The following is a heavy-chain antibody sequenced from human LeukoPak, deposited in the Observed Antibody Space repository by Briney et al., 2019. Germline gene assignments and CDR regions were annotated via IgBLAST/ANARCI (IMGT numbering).Heavy chain of an antibody. J-gene: IGHJ6*02. CDR1: GFTFSDYY. CDR3: ARDSSSWYFGAYYYYGMDV. V-gene: IGHV3-11*01. CDR2: ISSSGSTI. Sequence: NPGGSLRLSCAASGFTFSDYYMSWIRQAPGKGLEWVSYISSSGSTIYYADSVKGRSTISRDNAKNSLYLQMNSLRAEDTAVYYCARDSSSWYFGAYYYYGMDVWGQGTTVTVSS. D-gene: IGHD6-13*01.